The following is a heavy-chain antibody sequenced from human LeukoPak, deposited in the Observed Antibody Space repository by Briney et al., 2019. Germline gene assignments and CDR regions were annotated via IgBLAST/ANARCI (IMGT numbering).Heavy chain of an antibody. CDR1: GGSISSSSYY. Sequence: SETLSLTCTVSGGSISSSSYYWGWIRQPPGKGLEWIGSIYYSGSTYYNPSLKSRVTISVDTSKNQFSLKLSSVTAADTAVYYCARHDRSSGYYYFDYWGQGTLVTVSS. CDR3: ARHDRSSGYYYFDY. CDR2: IYYSGST. V-gene: IGHV4-39*01. J-gene: IGHJ4*02. D-gene: IGHD3-22*01.